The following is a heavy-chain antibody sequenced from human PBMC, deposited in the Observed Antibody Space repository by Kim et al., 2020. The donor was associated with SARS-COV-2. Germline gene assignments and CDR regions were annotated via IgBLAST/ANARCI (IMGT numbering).Heavy chain of an antibody. CDR2: ISASGYTT. CDR3: AKMPVAGTWYFDY. CDR1: GFTFSNSD. J-gene: IGHJ4*02. D-gene: IGHD6-19*01. Sequence: GGSLRLSCVASGFTFSNSDMSWVRQTPGKGLEWVSAISASGYTTHYTDSVKGRFTISRDNSKNTLYLQMNSLRAEDTAIYYCAKMPVAGTWYFDYWGQGTLVTVSS. V-gene: IGHV3-23*01.